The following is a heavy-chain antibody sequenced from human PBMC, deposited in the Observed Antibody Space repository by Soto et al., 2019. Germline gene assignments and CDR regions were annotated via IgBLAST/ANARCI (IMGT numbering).Heavy chain of an antibody. J-gene: IGHJ4*02. CDR3: ARDKVDTGSFDY. CDR2: IYYSGST. Sequence: SETLSLTCTVSGGSISSSSYYWGWIRQPPGKGLEWIGSIYYSGSTYYNPSLKSRVTISVDTSKNQFSLNLGSVTAADTAVYYCARDKVDTGSFDYWGRGTLVTVSS. D-gene: IGHD3-9*01. CDR1: GGSISSSSYY. V-gene: IGHV4-39*07.